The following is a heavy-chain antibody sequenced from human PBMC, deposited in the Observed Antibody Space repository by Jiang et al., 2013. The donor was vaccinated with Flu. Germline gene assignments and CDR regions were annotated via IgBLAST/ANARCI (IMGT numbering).Heavy chain of an antibody. J-gene: IGHJ4*02. D-gene: IGHD2-2*01. CDR2: IYHSGST. V-gene: IGHV4-30-2*01. CDR3: ARDRCSSTSCYPGAFDY. Sequence: KGLEWIGYIYHSGSTYYNPSLKSRVTISVDRSKNQFSLKLSSVTAADTAVYYCARDRCSSTSCYPGAFDYWGQGTLVTVSS.